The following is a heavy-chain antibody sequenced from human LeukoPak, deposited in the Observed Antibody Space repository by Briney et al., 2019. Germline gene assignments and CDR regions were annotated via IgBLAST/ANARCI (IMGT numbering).Heavy chain of an antibody. J-gene: IGHJ4*02. CDR3: ARLEAWDTAMVTGADY. V-gene: IGHV5-51*01. D-gene: IGHD5-18*01. CDR1: GYSFTSYW. Sequence: KIGESPKISCKGSGYSFTSYWIGWVRQMPGKGLEWMGIIYPAYSDTRYSPSFQGQVTISADKSISTAYLQWSSLKASDTAMYYCARLEAWDTAMVTGADYWGQGTLVTVSS. CDR2: IYPAYSDT.